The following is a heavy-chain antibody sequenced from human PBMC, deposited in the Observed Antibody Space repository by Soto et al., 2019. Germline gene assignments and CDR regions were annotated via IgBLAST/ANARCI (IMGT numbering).Heavy chain of an antibody. Sequence: PSQTLSLTCAISGDSVSSNSAAWNWIRQSPSRGLEWLGRTYYRSKWYNDYAVSVKSRITINPDTSKNQFSLQLNSVTPEDTAVYYCXRVAEVLRFEDSGHFDYWGQGTLVTVSS. CDR1: GDSVSSNSAA. V-gene: IGHV6-1*01. CDR3: XRVAEVLRFEDSGHFDY. J-gene: IGHJ4*02. D-gene: IGHD3-3*01. CDR2: TYYRSKWYN.